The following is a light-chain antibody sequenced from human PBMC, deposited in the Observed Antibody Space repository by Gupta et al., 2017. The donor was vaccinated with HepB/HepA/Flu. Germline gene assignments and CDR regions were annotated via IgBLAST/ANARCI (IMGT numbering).Light chain of an antibody. CDR2: DVS. CDR3: SSYTSSSTLV. CDR1: SSDVGGYNF. Sequence: QSALPQPASVSGSPGPSITISCTGTSSDVGGYNFVSWYQHHPGKAPKLMIYDVSNRPSGVSNRFSGSKSGSTASLTISRLQAEDEADYYCSSYTSSSTLVFGTGTKVTVL. J-gene: IGLJ1*01. V-gene: IGLV2-14*03.